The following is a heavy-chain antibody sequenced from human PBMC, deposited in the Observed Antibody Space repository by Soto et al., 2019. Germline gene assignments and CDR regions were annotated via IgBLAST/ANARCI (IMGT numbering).Heavy chain of an antibody. Sequence: SETLSLTCTVSGASISGFYWSWIRKSAGKGLEWIGRIYATGTTDYNPSLKSRVMMSVDTSKKQFSLKLRSVTAADTAVYYCVRDGTKTLRDWFDPWGQGMSVTVSS. J-gene: IGHJ5*02. D-gene: IGHD1-1*01. CDR1: GASISGFY. CDR3: VRDGTKTLRDWFDP. V-gene: IGHV4-4*07. CDR2: IYATGTT.